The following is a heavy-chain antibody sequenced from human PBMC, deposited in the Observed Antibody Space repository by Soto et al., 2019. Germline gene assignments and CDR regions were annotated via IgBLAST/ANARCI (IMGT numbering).Heavy chain of an antibody. CDR1: DCVNSSSYY. Sequence: DCVNSSSYYWGLISQPPGKGLEWIGSIYYSGSTYYNPSLKSRVTISVDTSKNQFSLKLSSVTAADTAVYYCARRAGQQLVHYYYGMDVWGQGTTVTVSS. D-gene: IGHD6-13*01. J-gene: IGHJ6*02. V-gene: IGHV4-39*01. CDR2: IYYSGST. CDR3: ARRAGQQLVHYYYGMDV.